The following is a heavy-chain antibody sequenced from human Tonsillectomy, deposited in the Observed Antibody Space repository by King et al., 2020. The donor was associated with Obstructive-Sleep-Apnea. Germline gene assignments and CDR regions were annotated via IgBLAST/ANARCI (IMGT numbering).Heavy chain of an antibody. CDR2: IYHSGST. Sequence: QLQESGPGLVKPSETLSLTCTVSGYSISSDYYWGWIRQPPGTGLGWIATIYHSGSTYYNPSLKSRVTISVDTSKNQFSLRLRSVTAADTAVYYCARVGPSQTDYWGQGTLVTVSS. J-gene: IGHJ4*02. CDR3: ARVGPSQTDY. D-gene: IGHD3-16*01. V-gene: IGHV4-38-2*02. CDR1: GYSISSDYY.